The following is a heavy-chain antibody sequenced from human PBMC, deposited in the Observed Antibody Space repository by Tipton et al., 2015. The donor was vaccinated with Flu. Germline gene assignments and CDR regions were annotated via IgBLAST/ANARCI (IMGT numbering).Heavy chain of an antibody. Sequence: TLSLTCTVSGDSISTSSYYWGWIRQPPGKGLEWIGSVYYTGRTYYNSSLIGRVTISVDTTKNQFSLRLISVTAADTAVYYCARDGPDIRRMLYWCQGALVTVSS. V-gene: IGHV4-39*07. J-gene: IGHJ4*02. CDR2: VYYTGRT. D-gene: IGHD3-9*01. CDR1: GDSISTSSYY. CDR3: ARDGPDIRRMLY.